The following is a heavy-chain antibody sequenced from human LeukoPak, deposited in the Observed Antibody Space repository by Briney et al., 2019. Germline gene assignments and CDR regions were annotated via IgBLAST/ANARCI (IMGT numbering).Heavy chain of an antibody. Sequence: PGGSLRLSCAASGFTFSSYAMHWVRQAPGKGLEWVAVISYDGSNKYYADSVKGRFTISRDNSKNTLYLQMNSLRAEDTAVYYCAKRGGYCSSTSCYRWFDPWGQGTLVTVSS. CDR2: ISYDGSNK. J-gene: IGHJ5*02. V-gene: IGHV3-30*04. CDR3: AKRGGYCSSTSCYRWFDP. CDR1: GFTFSSYA. D-gene: IGHD2-2*01.